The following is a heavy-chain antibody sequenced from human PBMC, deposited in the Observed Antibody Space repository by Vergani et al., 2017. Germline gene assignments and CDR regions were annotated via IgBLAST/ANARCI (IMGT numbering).Heavy chain of an antibody. Sequence: QVQLVQSGAEVKKPGSSVKVSCKASGGTFSSYAISWVRQAPGQGLERMGGIIPIFGTANYAQKFKGRVTITAAESTSTAYMELSSLRSEDAAVYYCAGGVCSSTRCYVVGISAFDIWGQGTMVTVSS. D-gene: IGHD2-2*01. J-gene: IGHJ3*02. CDR3: AGGVCSSTRCYVVGISAFDI. CDR2: IIPIFGTA. CDR1: GGTFSSYA. V-gene: IGHV1-69*12.